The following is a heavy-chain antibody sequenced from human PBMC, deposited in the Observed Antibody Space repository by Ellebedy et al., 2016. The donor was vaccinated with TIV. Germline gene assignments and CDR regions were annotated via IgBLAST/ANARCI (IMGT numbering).Heavy chain of an antibody. V-gene: IGHV3-23*01. Sequence: GESLKISCAASGFTFGSFAMHWVRQAPGKGLECLSVLSGDAVHTYSAPSVKGRFTITRDNFKNTLFLQVNRLRAEDTAVYYCAKGSSSGFNYDRVGFQYWGQGTLVTVSS. D-gene: IGHD3-22*01. CDR2: LSGDAVHT. CDR3: AKGSSSGFNYDRVGFQY. CDR1: GFTFGSFA. J-gene: IGHJ4*02.